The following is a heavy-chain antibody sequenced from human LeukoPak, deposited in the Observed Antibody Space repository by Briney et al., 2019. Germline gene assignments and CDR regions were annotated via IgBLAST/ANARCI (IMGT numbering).Heavy chain of an antibody. V-gene: IGHV1-2*02. Sequence: ASVKVSCKASGYTFTGYYMHWVRQAPGQGLEWMGWINPNSGGTNYAQKFQGRVTMIRDTSISTAYMELSRLRSDDTAVYYCAARTTGTTAFDYWGQGTLVTASS. CDR2: INPNSGGT. CDR1: GYTFTGYY. CDR3: AARTTGTTAFDY. D-gene: IGHD1-1*01. J-gene: IGHJ4*02.